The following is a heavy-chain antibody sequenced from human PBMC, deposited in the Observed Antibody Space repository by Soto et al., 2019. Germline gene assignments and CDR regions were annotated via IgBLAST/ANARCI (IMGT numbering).Heavy chain of an antibody. CDR1: GGTISTVSINSNY. J-gene: IGHJ4*02. CDR3: ARTFGPRGSANDGTSHSWTIDH. CDR2: IYYSGTT. D-gene: IGHD3-10*01. Sequence: SETLSLTSTVSGGTISTVSINSNYWSSFQKSPGMGREWIGYIYYSGTTNYSPSLKSRVTLSVDTSNNQFSLRLTSVTAADTAVYFCARTFGPRGSANDGTSHSWTIDHWGQGILVTVSS. V-gene: IGHV4-59*08.